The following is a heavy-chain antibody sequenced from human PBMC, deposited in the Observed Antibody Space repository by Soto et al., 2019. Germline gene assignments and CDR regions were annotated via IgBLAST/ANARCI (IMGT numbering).Heavy chain of an antibody. CDR3: ARHFSRVYFDY. CDR2: IYYSGST. Sequence: QLQLQESGPGLVKPSETLSLTCTVSGGSISSSSYYWGWIRQPPGKGLEWIGSIYYSGSTYYNPSLKSRVTISVDTSKNQFSLKLSSVTAADTAVYYCARHFSRVYFDYWGQGTLVTVSS. V-gene: IGHV4-39*01. J-gene: IGHJ4*02. D-gene: IGHD3-10*01. CDR1: GGSISSSSYY.